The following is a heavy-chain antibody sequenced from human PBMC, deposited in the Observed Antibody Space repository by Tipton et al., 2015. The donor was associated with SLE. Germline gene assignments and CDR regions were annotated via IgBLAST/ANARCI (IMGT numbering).Heavy chain of an antibody. CDR3: ALGRYGDHLDAFDI. D-gene: IGHD4-17*01. CDR1: GGSIRSYY. V-gene: IGHV4-59*12. J-gene: IGHJ3*02. CDR2: TYYSGST. Sequence: TLSLTCTGSGGSIRSYYWSWIRQPPGKGLEWIGDTYYSGSTNYNPSLKSRVTMSVDTSKNQFSLKLSSVTAADTALYYCALGRYGDHLDAFDIWGQGTMVTVSS.